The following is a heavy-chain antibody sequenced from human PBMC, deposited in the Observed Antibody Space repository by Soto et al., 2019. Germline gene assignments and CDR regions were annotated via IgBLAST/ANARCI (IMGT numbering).Heavy chain of an antibody. CDR1: GGSISTYY. Sequence: PSETLSLTCTVSGGSISTYYWNWIRQSPGKGLEWIGYIFYSGSTNYNPSLKSRVIMSVDTSKNQFSLKLSSVTAADTAVYFCARETPAVANPKWFDPWGQGTPVTVSS. CDR2: IFYSGST. V-gene: IGHV4-59*01. CDR3: ARETPAVANPKWFDP. J-gene: IGHJ5*02. D-gene: IGHD2-2*01.